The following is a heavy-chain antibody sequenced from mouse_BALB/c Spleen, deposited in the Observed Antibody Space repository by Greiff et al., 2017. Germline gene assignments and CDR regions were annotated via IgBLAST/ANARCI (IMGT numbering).Heavy chain of an antibody. V-gene: IGHV5-6*02. Sequence: EVKLMESGGDLVKPGGSLKLSCAASGFTFSSYGMSWVRQTPDKRLEWVATISSGGSYTYYPDSVKGRFTISRDNAKNTLYLQMSSLKSEDTAMYYCARRDGNYEYFDVWGAGTTVTVSS. D-gene: IGHD2-1*01. CDR2: ISSGGSYT. J-gene: IGHJ1*01. CDR3: ARRDGNYEYFDV. CDR1: GFTFSSYG.